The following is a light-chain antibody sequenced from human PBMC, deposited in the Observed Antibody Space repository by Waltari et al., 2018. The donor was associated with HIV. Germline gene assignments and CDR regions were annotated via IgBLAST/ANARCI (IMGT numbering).Light chain of an antibody. Sequence: QSELPQPPSTSGAPGQRVTISCSGSSSNIGSNTVNWYQHLPGATPKLLIYGNDQWPSGVPDRFSGSKSGTSASLAISGLLSEDEGDYYCATWDDSLKGVIFGGGTKLTVL. J-gene: IGLJ2*01. CDR3: ATWDDSLKGVI. CDR2: GND. V-gene: IGLV1-44*01. CDR1: SSNIGSNT.